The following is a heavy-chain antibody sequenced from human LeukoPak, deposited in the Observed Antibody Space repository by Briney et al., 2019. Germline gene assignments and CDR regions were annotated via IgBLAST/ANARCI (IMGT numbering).Heavy chain of an antibody. D-gene: IGHD5-12*01. CDR3: ARDSDSGYGPFAS. CDR1: GFKFSDHY. Sequence: GGSQRLSCAASGFKFSDHYIDWVRQAPGKGLEWVGRSRNKASSYTTEYAASVEGRFTISRDVSESSLYLQMNSLRTEDTAVYYCARDSDSGYGPFASWGQGTLVTVSS. CDR2: SRNKASSYTT. J-gene: IGHJ4*02. V-gene: IGHV3-72*01.